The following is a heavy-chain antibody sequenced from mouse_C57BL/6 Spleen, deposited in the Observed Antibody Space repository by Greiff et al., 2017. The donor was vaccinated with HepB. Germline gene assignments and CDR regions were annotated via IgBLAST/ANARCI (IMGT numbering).Heavy chain of an antibody. Sequence: EVKLVESEGGLVQPGSSMKLSCTASGFTFSDYYMAWVRQVPEKGLEWVANINYDGSSTYYLDSLKSRFIISRYNAKNILYLQMSSLKSEDTATYYCARDGGSYGYAMDYWGQGTSVTVSS. D-gene: IGHD1-1*02. J-gene: IGHJ4*01. V-gene: IGHV5-16*01. CDR3: ARDGGSYGYAMDY. CDR1: GFTFSDYY. CDR2: INYDGSST.